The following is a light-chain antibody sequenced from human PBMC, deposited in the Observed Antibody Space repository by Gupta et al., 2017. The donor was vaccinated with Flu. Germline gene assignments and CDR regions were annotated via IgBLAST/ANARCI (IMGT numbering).Light chain of an antibody. CDR1: SANVGSNY. J-gene: IGLJ2*01. CDR3: AAWDDSLSGYVV. Sequence: VTISCSGSSANVGSNYVYWYQQFPGAAPNLVISRDNQRSSGAPDRFSGSKSGTSASLVISGLRSEDEADDYCAAWDDSLSGYVVFGGGIKLTVL. CDR2: RDN. V-gene: IGLV1-47*01.